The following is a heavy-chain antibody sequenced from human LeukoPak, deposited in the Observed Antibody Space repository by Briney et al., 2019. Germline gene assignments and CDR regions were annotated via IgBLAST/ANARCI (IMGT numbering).Heavy chain of an antibody. CDR1: GFTFSNYA. CDR3: AKWGDYDVFTGYYVSDY. V-gene: IGHV3-23*01. J-gene: IGHJ4*02. Sequence: GGSLRLSCAASGFTFSNYAMSWVRQAPGKGLEWVSAVSGRDTSTYYADSVKGRFTISRDNSKNTVFLQMNSLRAEDTAVYYCAKWGDYDVFTGYYVSDYWGQGTLVTVSS. D-gene: IGHD3-9*01. CDR2: VSGRDTST.